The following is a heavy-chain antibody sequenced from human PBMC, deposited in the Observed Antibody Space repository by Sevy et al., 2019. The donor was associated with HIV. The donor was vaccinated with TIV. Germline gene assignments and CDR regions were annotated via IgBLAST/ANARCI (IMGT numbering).Heavy chain of an antibody. CDR3: ARDGGMVRGVTQDYYYGMDV. CDR1: GFTFSSYW. D-gene: IGHD3-10*01. Sequence: GGSLRLSCAASGFTFSSYWMSWVRQAPGKGLEWVANIKQDGSEKYYVDSVKGRFTISRDNAKNSLYLQMNSLRAEDTAVYYCARDGGMVRGVTQDYYYGMDVWGQGTTVTVSS. CDR2: IKQDGSEK. V-gene: IGHV3-7*01. J-gene: IGHJ6*02.